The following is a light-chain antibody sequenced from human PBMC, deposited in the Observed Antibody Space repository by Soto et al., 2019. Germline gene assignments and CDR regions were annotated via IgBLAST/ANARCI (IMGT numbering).Light chain of an antibody. J-gene: IGLJ1*01. CDR3: SSYAGSNTYV. CDR1: ASDVGSYDY. V-gene: IGLV2-8*01. CDR2: EVT. Sequence: QSALTQPPSVSGSPGQSVTISCTGTASDVGSYDYVSWYQQHQGKAPKLIIYEVTKRPSGVPDRFSGSKSGNTASLTVSGLQADDEADYYCSSYAGSNTYVFGAGTKLTVL.